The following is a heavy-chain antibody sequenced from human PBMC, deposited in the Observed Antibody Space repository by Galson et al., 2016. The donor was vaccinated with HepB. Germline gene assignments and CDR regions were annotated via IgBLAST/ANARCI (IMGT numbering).Heavy chain of an antibody. CDR1: GFTFSDYA. CDR3: ARTRRSSGWQYYYGLDV. CDR2: IWYDGSNT. J-gene: IGHJ6*02. D-gene: IGHD3-10*01. Sequence: LRLSCAASGFTFSDYAMHWVRQAPGRGLEWVAVIWYDGSNTYYADSVKGRFTISRDNSRNTQYLQMNSLRGEDTAIYYCARTRRSSGWQYYYGLDVRGQGTTVTVSS. V-gene: IGHV3-33*01.